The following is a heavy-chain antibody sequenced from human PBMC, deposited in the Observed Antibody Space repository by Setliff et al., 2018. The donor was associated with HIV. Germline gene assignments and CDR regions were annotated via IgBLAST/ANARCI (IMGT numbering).Heavy chain of an antibody. V-gene: IGHV4-31*03. D-gene: IGHD3-22*01. CDR2: IYYSGST. CDR1: GGSISSGGYY. J-gene: IGHJ3*02. Sequence: SETLSLTCTVSGGSISSGGYYWGWIRQHPGKGLEWIGYIYYSGSTYYNPSLKSRVTISVDTSKNQFSLKLSSVTAADTAVYYCAREGGYYYDSSGYSPHDAFDIWGQGTMVTVSS. CDR3: AREGGYYYDSSGYSPHDAFDI.